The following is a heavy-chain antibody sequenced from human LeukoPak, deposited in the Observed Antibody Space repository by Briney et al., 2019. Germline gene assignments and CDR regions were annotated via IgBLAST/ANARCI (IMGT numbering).Heavy chain of an antibody. CDR3: ARDPYCSSTSCPVGFDY. D-gene: IGHD2-2*01. CDR2: IYTSGST. CDR1: GGSISNYY. V-gene: IGHV4-4*07. Sequence: SETLSLTCTVSGGSISNYYWNCIRQPAGKGLEWIGRIYTSGSTYYNPSLRGRFTISVDTSKNQFSLKLSSVTAADTAVYYCARDPYCSSTSCPVGFDYWGQGALVTVSS. J-gene: IGHJ4*02.